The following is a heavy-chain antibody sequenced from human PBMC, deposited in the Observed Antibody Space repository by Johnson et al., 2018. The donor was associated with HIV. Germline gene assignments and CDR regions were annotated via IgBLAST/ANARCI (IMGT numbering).Heavy chain of an antibody. V-gene: IGHV3-7*01. CDR2: IKQDVSEK. J-gene: IGHJ3*02. CDR1: GFTFSSYW. D-gene: IGHD2-2*01. CDR3: ARETGDPVVPAARDAFDI. Sequence: VQLVESGGGLVQPGGSLRLSCAASGFTFSSYWMSWVRQAPGKGLEWVANIKQDVSEKYYVDSVKGRFTISIDNAKNSLYLQMNSLRAEDTAVYYCARETGDPVVPAARDAFDIWGQGTMVTVSS.